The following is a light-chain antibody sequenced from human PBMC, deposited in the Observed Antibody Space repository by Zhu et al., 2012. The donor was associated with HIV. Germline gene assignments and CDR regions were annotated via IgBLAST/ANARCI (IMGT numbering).Light chain of an antibody. V-gene: IGKV3-20*01. CDR1: RSVRSF. CDR2: GAS. J-gene: IGKJ2*01. CDR3: QQYDSYT. Sequence: IVLTQSPATLSLSPGERATVSCRASRSVRSFLAWYQQKPGQAPRLLIYGASSRASGIPDRFSGSGSGTDFTLTISRLEPEDFAVYYCQQYDSYTFGQGTKLEIK.